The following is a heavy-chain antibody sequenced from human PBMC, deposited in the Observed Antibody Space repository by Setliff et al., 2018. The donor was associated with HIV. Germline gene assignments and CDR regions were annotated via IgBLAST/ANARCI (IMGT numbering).Heavy chain of an antibody. CDR1: GGSINTGSYY. CDR2: IYYSGST. Sequence: SETLSLTCTVSGGSINTGSYYWGWIRQPPGKGLESIGTIYYSGSTYYKSSLKSRLTISVDTSKNQFSLKLSSVTAADTAVYYCNIYYYYYMDVWGKGTTVTVSS. CDR3: NIYYYYYMDV. V-gene: IGHV4-39*07. J-gene: IGHJ6*03.